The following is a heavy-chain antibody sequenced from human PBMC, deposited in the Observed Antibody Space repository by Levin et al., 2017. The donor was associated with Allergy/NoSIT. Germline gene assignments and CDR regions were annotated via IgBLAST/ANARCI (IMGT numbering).Heavy chain of an antibody. J-gene: IGHJ5*02. CDR1: GFTFSNYW. CDR2: INQDGRVK. Sequence: TGGSLRLSCAASGFTFSNYWMSWVRQAPGKGLEWVAHINQDGRVKSYVDSVRGRFTISRDNAENSLYLQMNSLRAEDTAVYYCATEFDKGASRRGDWFDPWGQGTLVTVSS. D-gene: IGHD6-6*01. CDR3: ATEFDKGASRRGDWFDP. V-gene: IGHV3-7*01.